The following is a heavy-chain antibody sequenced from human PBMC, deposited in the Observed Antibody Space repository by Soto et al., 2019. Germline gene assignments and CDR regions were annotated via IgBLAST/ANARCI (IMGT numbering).Heavy chain of an antibody. D-gene: IGHD6-19*01. Sequence: QVHLVQSGAEVKKPGASVNVSCQASGSITNHHMHWVRQAPGQGLAWMGTFNPSGLITTYAQKLQGRVTITRDTSTSTVYMELSSLTSEDTAVYFCAKVTHRGPIAVAGPLGSWGQGTLVIVSS. J-gene: IGHJ4*02. CDR3: AKVTHRGPIAVAGPLGS. CDR1: GSITNHH. CDR2: FNPSGLIT. V-gene: IGHV1-46*01.